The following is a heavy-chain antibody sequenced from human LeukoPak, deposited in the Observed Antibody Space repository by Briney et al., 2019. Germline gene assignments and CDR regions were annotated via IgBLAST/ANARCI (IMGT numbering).Heavy chain of an antibody. V-gene: IGHV4-34*01. CDR2: INHSGST. J-gene: IGHJ2*01. CDR3: ARHMAPREWLLLRWYFDL. CDR1: GGSFSGYY. D-gene: IGHD3-22*01. Sequence: KPSETLSLTCAVYGGSFSGYYWSWIRQPPGKGLEWIGEINHSGSTNYNPSLKNRVTISVDTSKNQFSLKLSSVTAADTAVYYCARHMAPREWLLLRWYFDLWGRGTLVTVSS.